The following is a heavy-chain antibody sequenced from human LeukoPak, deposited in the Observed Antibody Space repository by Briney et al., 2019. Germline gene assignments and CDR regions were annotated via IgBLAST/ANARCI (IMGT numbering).Heavy chain of an antibody. CDR1: GFTFSSYW. V-gene: IGHV3-74*01. CDR3: AKSTAYTTSGRFDY. J-gene: IGHJ4*02. Sequence: GGSLRLPCAASGFTFSSYWMHWVRQAPGKGLVWVSRINTDGSSTSYADSVKGRFTISRDNSKNTLYLQMNSLRAEDTAVYYCAKSTAYTTSGRFDYWGQGTLVTVSS. D-gene: IGHD2-8*01. CDR2: INTDGSST.